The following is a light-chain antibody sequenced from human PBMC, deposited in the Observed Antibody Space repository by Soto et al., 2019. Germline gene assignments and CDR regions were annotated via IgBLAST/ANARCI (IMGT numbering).Light chain of an antibody. V-gene: IGLV2-8*01. CDR3: SSYAGSNSVV. Sequence: QSALTQPPSASGSPGQLVTISCTGTSSDVGGYNYVSWYQQHPGKVPKLIIYEVSKRPSGVPDRFSASKSGNAASLTVSGLQAEDEADYYCSSYAGSNSVVFGGGTKVTVL. CDR2: EVS. J-gene: IGLJ2*01. CDR1: SSDVGGYNY.